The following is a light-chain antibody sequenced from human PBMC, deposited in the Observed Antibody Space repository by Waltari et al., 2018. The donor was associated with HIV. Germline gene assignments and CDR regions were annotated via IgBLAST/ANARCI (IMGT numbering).Light chain of an antibody. CDR3: QSYDSRNHVV. J-gene: IGLJ2*01. V-gene: IGLV6-57*01. CDR2: EDN. Sequence: NFMLTQPHSVSESPGKTVTISCTRSSGSVASNYVQWSQQRPGSSPTTVIYEDNPRPSGVPDRFSGSIDSSSNSASLTISGLKTEDEADYYCQSYDSRNHVVFGGGTKLTVL. CDR1: SGSVASNY.